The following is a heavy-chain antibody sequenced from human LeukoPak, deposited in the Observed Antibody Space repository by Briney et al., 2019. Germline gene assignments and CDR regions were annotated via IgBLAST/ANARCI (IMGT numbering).Heavy chain of an antibody. CDR3: ARETTVVPNYYYYGMDV. Sequence: GASVKVSCKASGYTLTSYTVNWVRQAPGQGLEWMGWTSTYNGNTNYAQNFQDRVTMTTDTSTSTAYMELRSLRSDDTAVYYCARETTVVPNYYYYGMDVWGQGTTVTVSS. D-gene: IGHD4-23*01. CDR2: TSTYNGNT. J-gene: IGHJ6*02. CDR1: GYTLTSYT. V-gene: IGHV1-18*01.